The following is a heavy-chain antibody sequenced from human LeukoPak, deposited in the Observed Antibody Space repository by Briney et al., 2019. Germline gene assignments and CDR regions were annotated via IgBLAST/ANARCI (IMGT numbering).Heavy chain of an antibody. CDR2: FSYSRST. V-gene: IGHV4-61*08. D-gene: IGHD4-11*01. J-gene: IGHJ4*02. CDR1: GGSISSGGYY. Sequence: SETLSLTCTVSGGSISSGGYYWSWIRQLPGKGLEWIGYFSYSRSTNYNPSLKSRVTISVDTSKNQFSLKLSSVTAADTAVYYCARGGGNYGEGHIDYWGQGTLVTVSS. CDR3: ARGGGNYGEGHIDY.